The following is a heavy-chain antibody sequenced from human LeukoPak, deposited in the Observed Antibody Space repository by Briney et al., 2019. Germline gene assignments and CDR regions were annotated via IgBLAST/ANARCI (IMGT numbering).Heavy chain of an antibody. Sequence: PSETLSLTCTVSRGSISSYYWSWIRQPPGKGLEWIGYIYHGGSTNYNPSLKSRVTISGDTSKNKFFLNLSSVTAADTAMYYCARGRYYYDSSGYPYNWFDPWGQGTLVTVSS. CDR2: IYHGGST. D-gene: IGHD3-22*01. CDR3: ARGRYYYDSSGYPYNWFDP. CDR1: RGSISSYY. J-gene: IGHJ5*02. V-gene: IGHV4-59*01.